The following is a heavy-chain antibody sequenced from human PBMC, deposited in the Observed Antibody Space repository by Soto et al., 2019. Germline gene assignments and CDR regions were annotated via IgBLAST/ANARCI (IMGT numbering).Heavy chain of an antibody. CDR1: GFTFDDYT. D-gene: IGHD6-13*01. CDR3: AKVYSMLGFDYGMDV. CDR2: ISWDGGST. Sequence: GGSLRLSCAASGFTFDDYTMHWVRQAPGKGLEWVSLISWDGGSTYYADSVKGRFTISRDNSKNSLYLQMNSLRTEDTALYYCAKVYSMLGFDYGMDVWGQGTTVTVSS. V-gene: IGHV3-43*01. J-gene: IGHJ6*02.